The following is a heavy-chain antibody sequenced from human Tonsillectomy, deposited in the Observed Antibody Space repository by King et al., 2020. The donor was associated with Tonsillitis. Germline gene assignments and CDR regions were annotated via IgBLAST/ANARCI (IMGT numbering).Heavy chain of an antibody. J-gene: IGHJ4*02. Sequence: WSWIRQPPGKGLEWIGYMYYSGSTNYNPSLKSRVTISVDTSKNQFSLNLTSVTAADTAVYYCARSYYGGGYAGTPYYFDYWGQGTLVSVTS. CDR3: ARSYYGGGYAGTPYYFDY. CDR2: MYYSGST. D-gene: IGHD4-23*01. V-gene: IGHV4-59*08.